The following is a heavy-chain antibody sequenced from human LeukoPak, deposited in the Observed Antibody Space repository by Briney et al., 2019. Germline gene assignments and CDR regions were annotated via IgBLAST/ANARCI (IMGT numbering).Heavy chain of an antibody. CDR2: IKQDGSEK. CDR3: ARAGQCPAPQQIDY. Sequence: GGSLRLSCVASGFSFSSYWMSWVRQAPGKGLEWVANIKQDGSEKYYVDSVKGRFTIYRDNAKNSVYLQMNSLRAEDTAVYYCARAGQCPAPQQIDYWGQGTLVTVSS. J-gene: IGHJ4*02. D-gene: IGHD5/OR15-5a*01. V-gene: IGHV3-7*01. CDR1: GFSFSSYW.